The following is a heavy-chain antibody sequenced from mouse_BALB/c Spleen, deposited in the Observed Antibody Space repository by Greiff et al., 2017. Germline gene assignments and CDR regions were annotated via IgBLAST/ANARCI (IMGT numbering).Heavy chain of an antibody. J-gene: IGHJ2*01. V-gene: IGHV2-2*02. CDR3: AKNYGSSPHFDY. D-gene: IGHD1-1*01. CDR2: IWSGGST. CDR1: GFSLTSYG. Sequence: VKLMESGPGLVQPSQSLSITCTVSGFSLTSYGVHWVRQSPGKGLEWLGVIWSGGSTDYNAAFISRLSISKDNSKSQVFFKMNSLQANDTAIYYCAKNYGSSPHFDYWGQGTTLTVSS.